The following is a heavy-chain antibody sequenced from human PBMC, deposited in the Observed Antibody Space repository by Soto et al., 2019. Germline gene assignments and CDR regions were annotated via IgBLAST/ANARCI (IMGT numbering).Heavy chain of an antibody. Sequence: VQLVESGGGVVQPGRSLRLSCAASGFTFSSYGMHWVRQAPGKGLEWVAVIWYDGSNKYYADSVKGRFTISRDNSKNTLYLQMNSLRAEDTAVYYCARDPLPYCSGGSCYGFFDYWGQGTLVTVSS. V-gene: IGHV3-33*01. D-gene: IGHD2-15*01. CDR2: IWYDGSNK. CDR1: GFTFSSYG. CDR3: ARDPLPYCSGGSCYGFFDY. J-gene: IGHJ4*02.